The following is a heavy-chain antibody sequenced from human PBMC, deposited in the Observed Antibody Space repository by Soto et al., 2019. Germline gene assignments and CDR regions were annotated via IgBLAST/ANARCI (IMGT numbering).Heavy chain of an antibody. D-gene: IGHD4-4*01. J-gene: IGHJ4*02. CDR1: GGTFSSYA. CDR2: IIPIFGTA. CDR3: AXDXSXVTYFDY. Sequence: QVQLVQSGAEVKKPGSSVKVSCKASGGTFSSYAISXVRQXPGQGLEWMGGIIPIFGTANYAQKFQGRVTXXXXXXXXTXXXXXXXXXXXXXXXXYXAXDXSXVTYFDYWGQGTLVTVSS. V-gene: IGHV1-69*05.